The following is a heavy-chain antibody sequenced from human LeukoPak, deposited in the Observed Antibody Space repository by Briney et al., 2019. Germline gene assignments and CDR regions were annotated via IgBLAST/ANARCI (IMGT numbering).Heavy chain of an antibody. CDR2: ISTTSKSI. Sequence: PGGSLRLSCAASGFTFKTYSMNWVRQAPGKGLEWVSYISTTSKSIYYADSVKGRFTISRDNAKNSLYLQMNSLRAEDTAVYYCATSPLWGYAFDIWGQGTMVTVSS. J-gene: IGHJ3*02. CDR3: ATSPLWGYAFDI. V-gene: IGHV3-48*04. D-gene: IGHD2/OR15-2a*01. CDR1: GFTFKTYS.